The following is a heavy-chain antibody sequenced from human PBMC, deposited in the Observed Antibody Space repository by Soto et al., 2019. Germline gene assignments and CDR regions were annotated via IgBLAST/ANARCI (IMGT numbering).Heavy chain of an antibody. CDR1: GGSFSNYY. V-gene: IGHV4-4*08. D-gene: IGHD4-17*01. Sequence: QMQLQESGPGLVKASETLSLTCSVSGGSFSNYYWAWIRQAPGKGLEWIGSIYNSGTTKYNPSLKRRVIISIESSKSQFSLRLNSVTVADSAVYYCASGAPSRYWGQGVLVTVSS. J-gene: IGHJ4*02. CDR3: ASGAPSRY. CDR2: IYNSGTT.